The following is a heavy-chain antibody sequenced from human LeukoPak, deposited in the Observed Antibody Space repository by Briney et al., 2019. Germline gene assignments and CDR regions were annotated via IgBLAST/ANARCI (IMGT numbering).Heavy chain of an antibody. V-gene: IGHV4-34*01. J-gene: IGHJ5*02. CDR2: INHSGST. D-gene: IGHD3-3*01. CDR3: ARGLPYYDFWSGYYAALFDP. CDR1: GGSFSGYY. Sequence: SETLSLTCAVYGGSFSGYYWSWIRQPPGKGLEWIGEINHSGSTNYNPSLKSRVTISVDTSKNQFSLKLSSVTAADTAVCYCARGLPYYDFWSGYYAALFDPWGQGTLVTVSS.